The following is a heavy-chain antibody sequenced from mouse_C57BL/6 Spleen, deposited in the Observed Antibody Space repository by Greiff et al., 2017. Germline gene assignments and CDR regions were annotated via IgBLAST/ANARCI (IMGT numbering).Heavy chain of an antibody. CDR2: IWSGGST. CDR1: GFSLTSYG. D-gene: IGHD2-1*01. J-gene: IGHJ2*01. V-gene: IGHV2-2*01. CDR3: ARNYGNYEGYFDY. Sequence: VKLMESGPGLVQPSQSLSITCTVSGFSLTSYGVHWVRQSPGKGLEWLGVIWSGGSTDYNAAFISRLSISKDNSKSQVFFKMNSLQADDTAIYYCARNYGNYEGYFDYWGQGTTLTVSS.